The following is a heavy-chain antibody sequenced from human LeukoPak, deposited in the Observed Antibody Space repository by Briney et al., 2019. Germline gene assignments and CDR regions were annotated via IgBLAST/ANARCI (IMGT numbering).Heavy chain of an antibody. J-gene: IGHJ4*02. CDR3: ATPGDYYDSSGYYWAFDY. Sequence: SETLSLTCAVYGGSFSGYYWSWIRQPPGKGLEWIGEINHSGGTNYNPSLKSRVTISVDTSKNQFSLKLSSVTAADTAVYYCATPGDYYDSSGYYWAFDYWGQGTLVTVSS. D-gene: IGHD3-22*01. CDR1: GGSFSGYY. V-gene: IGHV4-34*01. CDR2: INHSGGT.